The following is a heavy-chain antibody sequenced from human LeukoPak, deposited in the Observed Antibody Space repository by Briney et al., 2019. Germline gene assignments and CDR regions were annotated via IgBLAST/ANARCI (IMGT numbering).Heavy chain of an antibody. D-gene: IGHD3-9*01. J-gene: IGHJ4*02. V-gene: IGHV3-21*01. CDR2: ISSSSSYI. CDR1: GFTFSSYS. Sequence: PGGSLRLSCAASGFTFSSYSMNWVRQAPGKGLEWVSSISSSSSYIYYADSVKGRFTISRDNAKNSLYLQMNSLRAEDTAVYYCARDPYILTGYMYYFDYWGQGTLVTVSS. CDR3: ARDPYILTGYMYYFDY.